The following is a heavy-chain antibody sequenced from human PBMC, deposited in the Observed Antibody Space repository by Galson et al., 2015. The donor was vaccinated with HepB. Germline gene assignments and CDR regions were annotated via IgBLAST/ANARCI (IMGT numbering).Heavy chain of an antibody. CDR2: INHSGST. Sequence: SETLSLTCAVYGGSFSGDYWSWIRQPPGKGLEWIGEINHSGSTNYNPSLKSRVTMSVDTSKNQFSLKLNSVTAADTAVYYCARRGGVYYYYGMDVWGQGTTVTVSS. CDR1: GGSFSGDY. CDR3: ARRGGVYYYYGMDV. D-gene: IGHD3-16*01. V-gene: IGHV4-34*01. J-gene: IGHJ6*02.